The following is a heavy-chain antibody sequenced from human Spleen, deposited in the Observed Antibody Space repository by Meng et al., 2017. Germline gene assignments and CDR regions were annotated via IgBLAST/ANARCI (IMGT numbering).Heavy chain of an antibody. CDR2: IYYSGTT. Sequence: QLQLQESGPGLVKSSETLSLTCTVSGGSISSSSYYWGWIRQPPGKGLEWIGYIYYSGTTYYNPSLKSRATISEDTAKNQFSLNLSSVTAADTAVYYCARQVNSDGYPRYFDFWGQGTLVTVSS. D-gene: IGHD5-24*01. CDR1: GGSISSSSYY. J-gene: IGHJ4*02. V-gene: IGHV4-39*01. CDR3: ARQVNSDGYPRYFDF.